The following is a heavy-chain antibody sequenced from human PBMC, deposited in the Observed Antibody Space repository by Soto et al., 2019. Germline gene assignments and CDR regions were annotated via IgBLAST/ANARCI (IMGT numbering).Heavy chain of an antibody. CDR1: GYTFTSYY. J-gene: IGHJ6*02. V-gene: IGHV1-46*03. D-gene: IGHD3-10*01. CDR3: ATASGYYGSGSYPYGMDV. Sequence: QVQLVQSGAEVKKPGASVKVSCKASGYTFTSYYVHWVRQAPGQGLEWMGIINPSGGSTSYAQKXQGRVTMTRXTXXXTXXMELSSLRSDDTAVYYCATASGYYGSGSYPYGMDVWGQGTTVTVSS. CDR2: INPSGGST.